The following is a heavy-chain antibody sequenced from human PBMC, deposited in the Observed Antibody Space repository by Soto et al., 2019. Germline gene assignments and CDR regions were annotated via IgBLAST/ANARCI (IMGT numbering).Heavy chain of an antibody. CDR1: GFTFSSYG. V-gene: IGHV3-30*18. Sequence: QVQLVESGGGVVQPGRSLRLSCAASGFTFSSYGMHWVRQAPGKGLEWVAVISYDGSNKYYADSVKGRFTISRDNSNNPLYLQMNSLRAEDTAVYYCAKDVVVGATTGLGDYYYYYGMDVSGQGTTVTVSS. D-gene: IGHD1-26*01. CDR2: ISYDGSNK. J-gene: IGHJ6*02. CDR3: AKDVVVGATTGLGDYYYYYGMDV.